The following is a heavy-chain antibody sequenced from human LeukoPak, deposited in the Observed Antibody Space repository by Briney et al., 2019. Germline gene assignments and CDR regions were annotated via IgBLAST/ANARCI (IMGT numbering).Heavy chain of an antibody. V-gene: IGHV4-34*01. J-gene: IGHJ4*02. D-gene: IGHD6-13*01. Sequence: SETLSLTCAVYGGSSSDYYWNWIRQPPGKGLEWIGEISHSGSTNYNPSLESRVTISVDTSKNQFSLKLSSVTAADTAVYYCARGWGIAAAGTFDYWGQGTLVTVSS. CDR3: ARGWGIAAAGTFDY. CDR2: ISHSGST. CDR1: GGSSSDYY.